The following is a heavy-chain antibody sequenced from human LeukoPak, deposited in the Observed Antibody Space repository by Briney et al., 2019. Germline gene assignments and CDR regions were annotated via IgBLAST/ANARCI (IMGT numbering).Heavy chain of an antibody. J-gene: IGHJ4*02. CDR2: IKSKTDGGTT. V-gene: IGHV3-15*01. CDR1: GFTFSNAW. Sequence: GGSLRLSCAASGFTFSNAWMSWVRQAPGKGLEWVGRIKSKTDGGTTDYAAPVKGRFTISRDDSKNTLYLQMNSLKTEDTAVYSCTTGVVVVPAAYFFDYGGQEPLATVP. CDR3: TTGVVVVPAAYFFDY. D-gene: IGHD2-2*01.